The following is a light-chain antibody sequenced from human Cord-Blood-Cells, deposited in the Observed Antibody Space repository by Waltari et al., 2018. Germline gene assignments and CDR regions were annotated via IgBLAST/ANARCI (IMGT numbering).Light chain of an antibody. CDR2: DVS. CDR1: SSDVGGYNY. CDR3: SSYTSSSTYV. J-gene: IGLJ1*01. Sequence: QSALSQHASVSGSPGQSITISCTGSSSDVGGYNYVAWYQQHPGKPPKLMIYDVSKRPSGVSNRFSGSKSGNTASLTISGLQAEDEADYYCSSYTSSSTYVFGTGTKVTVL. V-gene: IGLV2-14*01.